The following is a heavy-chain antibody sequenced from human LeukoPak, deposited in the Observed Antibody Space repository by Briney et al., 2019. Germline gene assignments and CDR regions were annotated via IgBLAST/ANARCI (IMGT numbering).Heavy chain of an antibody. D-gene: IGHD2-15*01. J-gene: IGHJ4*02. V-gene: IGHV3-23*01. Sequence: GGSLRLSCAASGFSFSAYGMNWFRRAPGRGRGGVSAIGGSGATTYYADSVRGRFTISRDNSKNTMYLQMSSLRAEDTAVYYCAKIRLEESATGYWGQGTLVTVSS. CDR3: AKIRLEESATGY. CDR1: GFSFSAYG. CDR2: IGGSGATT.